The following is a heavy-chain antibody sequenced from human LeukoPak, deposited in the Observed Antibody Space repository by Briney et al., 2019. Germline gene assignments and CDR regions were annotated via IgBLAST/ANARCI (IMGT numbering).Heavy chain of an antibody. CDR2: IIPIFGIA. Sequence: ASVKVSCKASGGTFSSYAISWVRQAPGQGLEWMGRIIPIFGIANYAQKFQGRVTITADKSTSTAYMELSSLRSGDTAVYYCARDRSLIVVVPAAAPGRFDPWGQGTLVTVSS. D-gene: IGHD2-2*01. CDR1: GGTFSSYA. CDR3: ARDRSLIVVVPAAAPGRFDP. V-gene: IGHV1-69*04. J-gene: IGHJ5*02.